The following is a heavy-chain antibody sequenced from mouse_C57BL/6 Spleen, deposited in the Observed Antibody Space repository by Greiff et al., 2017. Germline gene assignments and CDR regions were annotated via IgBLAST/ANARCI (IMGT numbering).Heavy chain of an antibody. J-gene: IGHJ3*01. D-gene: IGHD2-3*01. CDR2: ILPGSGST. CDR1: GYTFTGYW. V-gene: IGHV1-9*01. CDR3: ARRIGNEGYPWFAY. Sequence: VQLQQSGAELMKPGASVKLSCKATGYTFTGYWIEWVKQRPGHGLEWIGEILPGSGSTNSNEKFKGKATFTADTSSNTAYMQLSSLTTEDSAIYYCARRIGNEGYPWFAYWGQGTLVTVSA.